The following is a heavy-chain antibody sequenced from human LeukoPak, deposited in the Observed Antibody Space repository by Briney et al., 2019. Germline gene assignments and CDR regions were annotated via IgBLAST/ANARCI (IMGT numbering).Heavy chain of an antibody. D-gene: IGHD2-21*02. J-gene: IGHJ5*02. Sequence: ASVKVSCKASGYTFTSYGISWVRQAPGQGLEWMGWISAYNGNTNYAQKVQGRVTMTTDTSTSTAYMELRSLRSDDTAVYYCARDSANVVVTAAFDPWGQGTLVTVSS. CDR1: GYTFTSYG. CDR2: ISAYNGNT. V-gene: IGHV1-18*01. CDR3: ARDSANVVVTAAFDP.